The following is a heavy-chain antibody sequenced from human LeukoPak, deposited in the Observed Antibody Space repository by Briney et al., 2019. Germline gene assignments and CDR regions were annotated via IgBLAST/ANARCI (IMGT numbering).Heavy chain of an antibody. CDR2: SSGSGDST. CDR3: AKTRGYSGYDCSDY. Sequence: GGSLRLSCAASGFTFNNYAMNWVRQAPGKGPEWVSSSSGSGDSTFHADSVKGRFTISRDNSKNTLYLQMNSLRAEDTAVYYCAKTRGYSGYDCSDYWGQGTLVTVSS. J-gene: IGHJ4*02. CDR1: GFTFNNYA. D-gene: IGHD5-12*01. V-gene: IGHV3-23*01.